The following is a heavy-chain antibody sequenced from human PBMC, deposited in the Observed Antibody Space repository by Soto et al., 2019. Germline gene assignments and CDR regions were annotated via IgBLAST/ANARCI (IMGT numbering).Heavy chain of an antibody. CDR1: GGSFSGYY. CDR3: ARGRYCSGGSCYTAYYYCYYMDV. Sequence: SETLSLTCAVYGGSFSGYYWSWIRQPPGKGLEWIGEINHSGSTNYNPSLKSRVTISVDTSKNQFSLKLSSVTAADTAVYYCARGRYCSGGSCYTAYYYCYYMDVWGKGTTVTVSS. J-gene: IGHJ6*03. V-gene: IGHV4-34*01. CDR2: INHSGST. D-gene: IGHD2-15*01.